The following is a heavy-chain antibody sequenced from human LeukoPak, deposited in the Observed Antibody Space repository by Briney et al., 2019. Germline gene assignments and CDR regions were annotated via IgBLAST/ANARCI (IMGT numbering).Heavy chain of an antibody. CDR1: GYTFTSYY. Sequence: ASVKVSCKASGYTFTSYYMHWVRQAPGQGLEWMGIINPSGGSTSYAQKFQGRVTMTRDTSTSTVYMELSSLRSEDTAVYYCARDGRRGIVVVPAASRTFDYYFDYWSQGTLVTVSS. V-gene: IGHV1-46*01. D-gene: IGHD2-2*01. CDR3: ARDGRRGIVVVPAASRTFDYYFDY. CDR2: INPSGGST. J-gene: IGHJ4*02.